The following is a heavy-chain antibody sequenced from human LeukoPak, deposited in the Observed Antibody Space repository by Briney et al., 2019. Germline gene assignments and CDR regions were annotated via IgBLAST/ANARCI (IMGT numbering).Heavy chain of an antibody. J-gene: IGHJ5*02. CDR2: ISAYNGNT. CDR3: ARGGTYYDSLNWFDP. D-gene: IGHD3-3*01. CDR1: GYTFTSYG. Sequence: ASVKVSCKASGYTFTSYGISWVRQAPGQGLEWMGWISAYNGNTNYAQKLQGRVTMTTDTSTSTAYMELRSLRSNDTAVYYCARGGTYYDSLNWFDPWGQGTLVTVSS. V-gene: IGHV1-18*01.